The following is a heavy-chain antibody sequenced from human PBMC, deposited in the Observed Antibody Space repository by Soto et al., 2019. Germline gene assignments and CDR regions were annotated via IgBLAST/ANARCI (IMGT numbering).Heavy chain of an antibody. Sequence: GASVKVSCKASGYTFTSYGISWVRQAPGQGLEWMGWISAYNGNTNYAQKLQGRVTMTTDTSTSTAYMELRSLRSDDTAVYYCARDTSVTTGDYYYYYGMDVWGQGTTVTVSS. D-gene: IGHD4-4*01. CDR3: ARDTSVTTGDYYYYYGMDV. V-gene: IGHV1-18*04. J-gene: IGHJ6*02. CDR2: ISAYNGNT. CDR1: GYTFTSYG.